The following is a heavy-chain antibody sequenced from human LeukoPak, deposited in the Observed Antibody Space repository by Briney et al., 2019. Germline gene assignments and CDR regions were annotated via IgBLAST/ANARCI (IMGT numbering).Heavy chain of an antibody. V-gene: IGHV3-48*04. Sequence: GGSLRLSCAASGFTFSSYSMNWVRQAPGKGLEWVSYISSSSSTIYYADSVKGRFTISRDNAKNSLYLQMNSLRAEDTAVYYCARDRSRAAAGTPFDYWGQGTLFTVSS. CDR3: ARDRSRAAAGTPFDY. CDR2: ISSSSSTI. D-gene: IGHD6-13*01. J-gene: IGHJ4*02. CDR1: GFTFSSYS.